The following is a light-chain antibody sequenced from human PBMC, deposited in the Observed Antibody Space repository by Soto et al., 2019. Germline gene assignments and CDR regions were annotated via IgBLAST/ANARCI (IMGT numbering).Light chain of an antibody. CDR2: DAS. CDR1: SSDVGNYNL. V-gene: IGLV2-23*01. J-gene: IGLJ1*01. CDR3: CSYAASSTYV. Sequence: QSALTQPASVSGSPGQSITISCTGTSSDVGNYNLVSWYLQHPGKAPKLIIYDASQRPSGVSNRFSGSKSGNTASLTISGLQAEDEADYYCCSYAASSTYVFGTGTKLTVL.